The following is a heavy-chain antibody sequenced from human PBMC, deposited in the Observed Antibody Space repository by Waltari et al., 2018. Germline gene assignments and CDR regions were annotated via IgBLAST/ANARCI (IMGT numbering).Heavy chain of an antibody. CDR1: GYTFTSWG. V-gene: IGHV1-18*01. Sequence: QVQLGQSGGEVKNPGASVKVSCKTSGYTFTSWGISWVRQAPGQGLEWMGWTSANNDDTNYVEKFQGRFTMTTDTSTNTAYLELRSLRSDYTAVDYCARDYFSDYVFDYWGQGTLVIVSS. J-gene: IGHJ4*02. D-gene: IGHD4-4*01. CDR3: ARDYFSDYVFDY. CDR2: TSANNDDT.